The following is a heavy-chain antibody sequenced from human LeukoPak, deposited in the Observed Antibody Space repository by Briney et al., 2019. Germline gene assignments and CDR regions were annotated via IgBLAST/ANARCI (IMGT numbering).Heavy chain of an antibody. CDR3: ARAPIVVVPAAISSFSYYYYGMDV. CDR1: GGSFSGYY. V-gene: IGHV4-34*01. D-gene: IGHD2-2*01. Sequence: SETLSLTCAVYGGSFSGYYWSWIRQPPGKGLEWIGEINHSGSTNYNPSLKSRVTISVDTSKNQFSLKLSSVTAADTAVYYCARAPIVVVPAAISSFSYYYYGMDVWGQGTTVTVSS. CDR2: INHSGST. J-gene: IGHJ6*02.